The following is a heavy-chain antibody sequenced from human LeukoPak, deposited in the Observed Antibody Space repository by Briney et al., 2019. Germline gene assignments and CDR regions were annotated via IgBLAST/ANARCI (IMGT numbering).Heavy chain of an antibody. CDR2: MNPNSGNT. V-gene: IGHV1-8*01. D-gene: IGHD2-15*01. CDR1: GYTFTSYD. J-gene: IGHJ5*02. CDR3: ARGYCSGGSCYYNWFDP. Sequence: GASVKVSCEASGYTFTSYDINWVRQATGQGLEWMGWMNPNSGNTGYAQKFQGRVTMTRNTSISTAYMELNSLRSEDTAVYYCARGYCSGGSCYYNWFDPWGQGTLVTVSS.